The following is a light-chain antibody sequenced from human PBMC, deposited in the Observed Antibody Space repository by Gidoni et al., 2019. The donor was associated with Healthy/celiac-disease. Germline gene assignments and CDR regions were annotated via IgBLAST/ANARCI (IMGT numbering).Light chain of an antibody. J-gene: IGKJ2*01. V-gene: IGKV3-20*01. CDR3: QQYGSSPPNT. Sequence: EIVLRQSPGTLSLSPGERATLSCRASQSVSSSYLAWYQQKPGQAPRLLSYGASSRATGIPDRFSGSGSGTDFTLTISRLEPEDFAVYYCQQYGSSPPNTFGQGTKLEIK. CDR1: QSVSSSY. CDR2: GAS.